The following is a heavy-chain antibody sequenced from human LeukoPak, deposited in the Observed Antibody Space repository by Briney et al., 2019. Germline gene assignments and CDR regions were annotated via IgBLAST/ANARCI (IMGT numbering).Heavy chain of an antibody. Sequence: SETLSLTCTVSGGSISSYYWSWIRQPAGKGLVRIGRIYTSGSTNYNPSLKSRVTMSVDTSKNQFSLKLSSVTAADTAVYYCAREWYLQWLVLSDYYYYMDVWGKGTTVTVSS. CDR2: IYTSGST. V-gene: IGHV4-4*07. J-gene: IGHJ6*03. D-gene: IGHD6-19*01. CDR3: AREWYLQWLVLSDYYYYMDV. CDR1: GGSISSYY.